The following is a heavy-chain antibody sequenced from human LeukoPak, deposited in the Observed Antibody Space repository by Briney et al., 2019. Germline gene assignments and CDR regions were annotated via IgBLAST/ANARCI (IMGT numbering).Heavy chain of an antibody. J-gene: IGHJ6*03. D-gene: IGHD3-10*01. CDR1: GFTFSSYG. Sequence: GGSLRLSRAASGFTFSSYGMHWVRQAPGKGLEWVAVISYDGSNKDYADSVKGRFTISRDNSKDTLYLQMNSLRAEDTAVYYCASYSSKSSYMVRGVIGYYYYYMDVWGKGTTVTISS. CDR2: ISYDGSNK. V-gene: IGHV3-30*03. CDR3: ASYSSKSSYMVRGVIGYYYYYMDV.